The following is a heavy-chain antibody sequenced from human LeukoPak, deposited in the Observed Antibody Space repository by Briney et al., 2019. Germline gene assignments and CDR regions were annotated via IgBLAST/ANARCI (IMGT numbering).Heavy chain of an antibody. J-gene: IGHJ6*03. CDR2: ISTSSSYI. D-gene: IGHD2/OR15-2a*01. V-gene: IGHV3-21*04. CDR3: AKDGSMPWGYYMDV. Sequence: GRSLRLSCAAYGFTFSSYSMNWVRQAQGKGIEWVSFISTSSSYIYYADSVKARYTLSRDNAKNLLCLEMNSLRAEDTAVYYCAKDGSMPWGYYMDVWGKGTTVTISS. CDR1: GFTFSSYS.